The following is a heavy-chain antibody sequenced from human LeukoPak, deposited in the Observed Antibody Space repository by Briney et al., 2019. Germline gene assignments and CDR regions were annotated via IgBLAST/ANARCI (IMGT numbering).Heavy chain of an antibody. CDR1: GFTFSSYA. J-gene: IGHJ4*02. CDR3: AKPTRGYCSSTSCPMGGNYFDY. V-gene: IGHV3-23*01. CDR2: ISGSVGST. Sequence: PGGSLRLSCAASGFTFSSYAMSWVRQAPGKGLEWVSAISGSVGSTYYADSVKGRFTISRDNSKNTLYLQMNSLRAEDTAVYYCAKPTRGYCSSTSCPMGGNYFDYWGQGTLVTVSS. D-gene: IGHD2-2*01.